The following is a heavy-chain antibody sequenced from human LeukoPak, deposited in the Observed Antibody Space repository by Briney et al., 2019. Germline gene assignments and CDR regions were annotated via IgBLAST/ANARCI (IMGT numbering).Heavy chain of an antibody. D-gene: IGHD6-19*01. CDR1: GYSFTSYW. CDR3: ARHVGSSGWYV. V-gene: IGHV5-51*01. CDR2: IYPSDSDT. Sequence: GESLKTSCKASGYSFTSYWIGWVRQMPGKGLEWMGIIYPSDSDTRYSPSFQGQVTISVDKSISTAFLQWSSLKASDTAMYYCARHVGSSGWYVWGQGTLVTVSP. J-gene: IGHJ4*02.